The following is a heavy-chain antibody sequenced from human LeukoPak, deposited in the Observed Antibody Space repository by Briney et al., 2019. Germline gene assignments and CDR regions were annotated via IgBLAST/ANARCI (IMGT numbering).Heavy chain of an antibody. J-gene: IGHJ4*02. CDR1: GFTFSNYG. Sequence: GGSLRLSCVASGFTFSNYGIHWVRQAPGKGLEWVAVVWYDGSNKYYADSVKGRFTISRDNAKNSLYLQMNSLRAEDTAVYYCASNKYLEWGQGTLVTVSS. D-gene: IGHD1/OR15-1a*01. V-gene: IGHV3-33*08. CDR3: ASNKYLE. CDR2: VWYDGSNK.